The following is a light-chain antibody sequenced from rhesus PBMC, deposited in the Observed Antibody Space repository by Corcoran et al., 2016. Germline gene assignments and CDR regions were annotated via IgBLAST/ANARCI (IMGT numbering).Light chain of an antibody. CDR3: ILHKTYPLS. CDR1: QDIRRL. V-gene: IGKV1-28*02. J-gene: IGKJ4*01. Sequence: DIQMTQSPSSLSASVGDTVTITCRASQDIRRLVNWFQEKPGKVPKLLIYDGSRLQSGVPSRFSGMGSGTDFILTIRILQPEDFATYYCILHKTYPLSFRGRTRVEIQ. CDR2: DGS.